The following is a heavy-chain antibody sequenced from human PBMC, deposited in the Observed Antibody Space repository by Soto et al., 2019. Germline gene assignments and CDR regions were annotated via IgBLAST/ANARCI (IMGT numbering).Heavy chain of an antibody. CDR3: ARDELVVQRGNIDF. V-gene: IGHV3-21*01. J-gene: IGHJ4*02. Sequence: EVRLVESGGGLVKPGGSLRLSCEGTGLDFSTYSMNWVRQAPGKGLEWVSSISSTSSYIYYADSAKGRFTVSRDNAKNSLYLEMNSLRAEDTAIYFCARDELVVQRGNIDFLGQGTPVTVSS. D-gene: IGHD2-15*01. CDR2: ISSTSSYI. CDR1: GLDFSTYS.